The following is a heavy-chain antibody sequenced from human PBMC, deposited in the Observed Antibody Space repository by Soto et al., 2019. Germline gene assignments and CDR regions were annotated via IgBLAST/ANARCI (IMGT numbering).Heavy chain of an antibody. Sequence: GGSLRPSGAASGFTLGSYGMHWVCQAPGKGLEWVAVISYDGSNKYYANAVKCRFTISRDNSKNTLYRKMNSLRAEDTASYYCARISLYYWSGSNYYYGMGFWGQGTTVTVSS. CDR3: ARISLYYWSGSNYYYGMGF. CDR1: GFTLGSYG. J-gene: IGHJ6*02. CDR2: ISYDGSNK. V-gene: IGHV3-30*03. D-gene: IGHD3-10*01.